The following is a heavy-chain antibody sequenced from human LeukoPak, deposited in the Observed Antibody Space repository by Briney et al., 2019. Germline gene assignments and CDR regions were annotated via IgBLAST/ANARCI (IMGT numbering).Heavy chain of an antibody. D-gene: IGHD2-15*01. CDR2: ISGSGGST. CDR1: GFTFSSYA. Sequence: GGSLRLSCAASGFTFSSYAMSWVRQAPGKGLEWVSAISGSGGSTYYADSVKGRFTISRDNSKNTLYLQVNSLRAEDTAVYYCARGPDNCSGGSCYYYYYYGMDVWGQGTTVTVSS. V-gene: IGHV3-23*01. CDR3: ARGPDNCSGGSCYYYYYYGMDV. J-gene: IGHJ6*02.